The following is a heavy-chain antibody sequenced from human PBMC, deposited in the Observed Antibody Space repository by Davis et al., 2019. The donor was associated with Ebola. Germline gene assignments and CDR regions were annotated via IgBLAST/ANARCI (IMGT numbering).Heavy chain of an antibody. J-gene: IGHJ4*02. V-gene: IGHV5-51*01. CDR1: GHSFTSYW. D-gene: IGHD6-13*01. CDR3: ATTSRGGSSWEQPFDY. CDR2: IYPGDSDT. Sequence: GESLKISCKTSGHSFTSYWIGWVRQMPGKGLEWMGIIYPGDSDTRYSPSFRGQVTISADKSITTAYLQWTSLQASDTAMYYCATTSRGGSSWEQPFDYWGQGTLVTVSS.